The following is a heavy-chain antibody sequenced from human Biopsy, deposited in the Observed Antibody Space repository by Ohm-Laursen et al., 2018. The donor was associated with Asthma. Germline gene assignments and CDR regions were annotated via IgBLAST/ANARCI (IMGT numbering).Heavy chain of an antibody. J-gene: IGHJ4*02. V-gene: IGHV4-31*03. Sequence: SQTLSFTCTVSYGSITSGGYYWTWIRQHPGKGPERIGFIYYSGSTYYNPSLKSRVSISIDTSKNQFSLKLSSVTAADTAVYYCARAQDYYDSRGYYRSFDYWGQGTLVTVSS. CDR3: ARAQDYYDSRGYYRSFDY. CDR2: IYYSGST. D-gene: IGHD3-22*01. CDR1: YGSITSGGYY.